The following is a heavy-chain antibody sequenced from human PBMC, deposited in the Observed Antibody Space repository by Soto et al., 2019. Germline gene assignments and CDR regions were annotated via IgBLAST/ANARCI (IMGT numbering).Heavy chain of an antibody. CDR2: IDPSDSYT. CDR1: GYSFTSYW. Sequence: ESLKISCKGSGYSFTSYWISWVRQMPGKGLEWMGRIDPSDSYTNYSPSFQGHVTISADKSISTAYLQWSSLKASDTAMYYCARTIDYSSSWSATNWFDPWGQGTLVTSPQ. D-gene: IGHD6-13*01. CDR3: ARTIDYSSSWSATNWFDP. J-gene: IGHJ5*02. V-gene: IGHV5-10-1*01.